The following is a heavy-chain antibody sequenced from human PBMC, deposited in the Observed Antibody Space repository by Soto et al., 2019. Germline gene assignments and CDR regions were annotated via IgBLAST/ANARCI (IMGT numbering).Heavy chain of an antibody. D-gene: IGHD6-19*01. CDR3: ARIPQIAVAGTRFGYFDL. CDR2: IWYDGSNK. J-gene: IGHJ2*01. CDR1: GFTFSSYG. Sequence: GGSLRLPCAVCGFTFSSYGMPWVRQATGKGLEWVAVIWYDGSNKYYADSVKGRFTISRDNSKNTLYLQMNSLGAEDTAVYYCARIPQIAVAGTRFGYFDLWGRGTLVTVSS. V-gene: IGHV3-33*01.